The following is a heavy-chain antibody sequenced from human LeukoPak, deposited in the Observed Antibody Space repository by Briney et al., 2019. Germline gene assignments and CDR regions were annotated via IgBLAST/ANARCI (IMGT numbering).Heavy chain of an antibody. D-gene: IGHD6-13*01. J-gene: IGHJ4*02. Sequence: SETLSLTCTVSGGSISSYYWSWIRQPPGKGLEWIGYIYYSGSTYCNPSLKSRVTISVDTSKNQFSLKLSSVTAADTAVYYCARLYIAAAGEQVDYWGQGTLVTVSS. CDR1: GGSISSYY. CDR3: ARLYIAAAGEQVDY. V-gene: IGHV4-59*08. CDR2: IYYSGST.